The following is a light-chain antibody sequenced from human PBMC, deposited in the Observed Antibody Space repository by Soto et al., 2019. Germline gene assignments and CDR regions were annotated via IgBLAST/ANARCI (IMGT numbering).Light chain of an antibody. CDR2: GAS. CDR1: QSVGSN. Sequence: EIVMTQSPATLSVSPGERATLSCRASQSVGSNLAWYQQKPGQAPRLLIYGASTRATGIPARFSGSGSGTEFNLTISSLQSEDCAIYCCQQYKNWARDRTFGQGTKVEIK. J-gene: IGKJ1*01. V-gene: IGKV3-15*01. CDR3: QQYKNWARDRT.